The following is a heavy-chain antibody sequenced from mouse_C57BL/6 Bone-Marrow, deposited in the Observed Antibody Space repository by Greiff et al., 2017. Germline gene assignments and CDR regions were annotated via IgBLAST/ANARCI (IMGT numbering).Heavy chain of an antibody. CDR2: INPENGDT. D-gene: IGHD2-14*01. CDR1: GFNIKDDY. CDR3: IRGVLTDY. J-gene: IGHJ2*01. Sequence: VQLKESGAELVRPGASVKLSCTASGFNIKDDYMHWVKQRPEQGLEWIGWINPENGDTEYASKFQGKATITADPSSNTAYLQLSSLISEDTAVYYCIRGVLTDYWGQGTTLTVSS. V-gene: IGHV14-4*01.